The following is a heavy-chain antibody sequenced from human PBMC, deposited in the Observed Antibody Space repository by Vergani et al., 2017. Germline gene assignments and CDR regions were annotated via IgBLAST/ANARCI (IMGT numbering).Heavy chain of an antibody. Sequence: QVQLQESGPGLVKPSGTLSLTCAVSGGSISSSNWWSWVRQPPGKGLEWIGEIYHSGSTNDNPSLKRRVTISVEKSKNQFSLKLSSVTAADTAVYYYARKGYSYGFAPVNAFDIWGQGTMVTVSS. CDR1: GGSISSSNW. CDR2: IYHSGST. J-gene: IGHJ3*02. CDR3: ARKGYSYGFAPVNAFDI. V-gene: IGHV4-4*02. D-gene: IGHD5-18*01.